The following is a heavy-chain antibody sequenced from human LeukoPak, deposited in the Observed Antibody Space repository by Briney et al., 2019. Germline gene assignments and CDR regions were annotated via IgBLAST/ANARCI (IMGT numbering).Heavy chain of an antibody. J-gene: IGHJ3*02. CDR2: ISSNGSTV. CDR1: GFTFNSYE. V-gene: IGHV3-48*03. CDR3: ARGSSWSWDEVFDI. D-gene: IGHD6-13*01. Sequence: PGGSLRLSCAASGFTFNSYEMNWVRQAPGKGLEWVSYISSNGSTVYYADSVKGRFSISRDNAKNSLYLQMNSLRGEDTAVYHCARGSSWSWDEVFDIWGQGTMVTVSS.